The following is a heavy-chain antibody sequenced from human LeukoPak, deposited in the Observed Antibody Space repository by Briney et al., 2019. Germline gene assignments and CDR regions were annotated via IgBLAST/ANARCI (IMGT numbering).Heavy chain of an antibody. CDR1: VPLIIKK. V-gene: IGHV3-53*01. D-gene: IGHD1-14*01. J-gene: IGHJ4*02. CDR3: ARRPGN. CDR2: IYSGGAI. Sequence: PGGSLRLSCVALGVPLIIKKKSWVRQAPGKGMEWASLIYSGGAIRYADSVKGRFTISRDSSKNTLFLQMNDLTVEDTARYYCARRPGNWGQGILVTVSS.